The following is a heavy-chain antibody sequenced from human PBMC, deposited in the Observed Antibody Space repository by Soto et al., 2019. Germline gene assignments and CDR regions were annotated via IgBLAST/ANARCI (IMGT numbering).Heavy chain of an antibody. J-gene: IGHJ5*02. V-gene: IGHV3-7*05. D-gene: IGHD2-15*01. CDR2: IIQDGSEK. Sequence: EVQLVDSGGGLVQPGGSLRLSCAASGFTFSNYWMSWVRQAPGKGPEWVANIIQDGSEKYYVDSVKGRFTISRDNAKNSLQLQMNSLRAEDTAVYYCARDWGQVVVVAAATPRWCDPRGQGTLVTVSS. CDR3: ARDWGQVVVVAAATPRWCDP. CDR1: GFTFSNYW.